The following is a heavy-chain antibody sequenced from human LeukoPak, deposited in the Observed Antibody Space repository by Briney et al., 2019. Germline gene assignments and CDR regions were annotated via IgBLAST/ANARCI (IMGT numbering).Heavy chain of an antibody. Sequence: SETLSLTCTVSGGSISTYCWSWIRQPAGKGLELIGRIYPSGSTFYNPSLKSRVTISIDKSKNQFFLNLTSVTAADTALYYCARDRSGYSEHYFDYWGQGSLVTVSS. CDR2: IYPSGST. V-gene: IGHV4-4*07. D-gene: IGHD5-18*01. J-gene: IGHJ4*02. CDR1: GGSISTYC. CDR3: ARDRSGYSEHYFDY.